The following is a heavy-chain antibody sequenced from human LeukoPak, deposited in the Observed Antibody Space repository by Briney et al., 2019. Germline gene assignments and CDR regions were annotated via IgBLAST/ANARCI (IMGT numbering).Heavy chain of an antibody. V-gene: IGHV6-1*01. Sequence: SQTLSLTCAISGDSVSNTGAAWNWIRQSPSRGFEWLGRTYYRSKWFYDYAVSVKSRIIISPDTSKNHFSLQLNSMTPEDTAMYYCTRDPPNDQSYDLWGQGTLVTVSS. CDR3: TRDPPNDQSYDL. D-gene: IGHD1-1*01. CDR1: GDSVSNTGAA. J-gene: IGHJ5*02. CDR2: TYYRSKWFY.